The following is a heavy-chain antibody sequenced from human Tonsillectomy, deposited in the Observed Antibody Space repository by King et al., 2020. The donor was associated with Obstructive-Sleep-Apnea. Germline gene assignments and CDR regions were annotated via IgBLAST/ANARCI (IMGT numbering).Heavy chain of an antibody. CDR1: GGSISSYY. V-gene: IGHV4-4*07. CDR2: IYTSGST. D-gene: IGHD6-19*01. J-gene: IGHJ4*02. Sequence: VQLQESGPGLGKPSETLSLTCTVSGGSISSYYWSWIRQPAGKGLEWIGRIYTSGSTNYNPSLKSRVTMSLDTSKNQFSLKLSSVTAADTAVYYCARGDYSSGWYYFDYWGQGTLVTVSS. CDR3: ARGDYSSGWYYFDY.